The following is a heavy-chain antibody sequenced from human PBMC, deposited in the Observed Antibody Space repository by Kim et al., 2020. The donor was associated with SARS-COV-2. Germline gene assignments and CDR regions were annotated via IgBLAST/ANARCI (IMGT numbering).Heavy chain of an antibody. CDR2: ISSSGSTI. D-gene: IGHD3-3*01. CDR1: GFTFSSYD. CDR3: ARDHSLITLFGVVYRYGMDV. J-gene: IGHJ6*02. V-gene: IGHV3-48*03. Sequence: GGSLRLSCAASGFTFSSYDMNWVRQAPGKGLEWVSYISSSGSTIYYADSVKGRFTISRDNAKNSLFLQMNSLRAEDTAVYYCARDHSLITLFGVVYRYGMDVWGQGTTVTVSS.